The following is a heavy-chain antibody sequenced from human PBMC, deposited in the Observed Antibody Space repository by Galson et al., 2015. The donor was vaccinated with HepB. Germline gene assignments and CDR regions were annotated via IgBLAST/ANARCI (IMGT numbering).Heavy chain of an antibody. CDR1: GASISRGGYS. D-gene: IGHD1-20*01. CDR2: LYASGGT. V-gene: IGHV4-30-4*07. J-gene: IGHJ4*02. CDR3: ARKAFNWNDALTS. Sequence: TLSLTCSVSGASISRGGYSWSWIRQSPGKSLEWIGYLYASGGTHTNPSLKSRVITSVDTSKSQFSLKLISVTAADTAVYYCARKAFNWNDALTSWGQGILVIVSS.